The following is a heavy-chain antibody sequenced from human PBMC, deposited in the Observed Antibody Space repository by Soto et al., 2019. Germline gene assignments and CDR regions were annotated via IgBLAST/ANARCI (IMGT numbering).Heavy chain of an antibody. Sequence: KPSETLSLTCSVSDGSVTTGPYYWAWIRQPPGKGLEWIGSIGSIRFSNSAYYNPSLQSRVTISVDASKNQFSLKVNSVAAEDPAVYYCARHAPPGVAAPFYHWGQGTLVTVSS. CDR2: IGSIRFSNSA. CDR3: ARHAPPGVAAPFYH. V-gene: IGHV4-39*01. D-gene: IGHD6-13*01. J-gene: IGHJ4*02. CDR1: DGSVTTGPYY.